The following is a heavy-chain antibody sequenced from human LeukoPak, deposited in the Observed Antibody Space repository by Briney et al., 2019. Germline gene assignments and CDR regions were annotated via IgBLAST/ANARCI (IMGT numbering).Heavy chain of an antibody. D-gene: IGHD4-23*01. Sequence: TGGSLRLSCAASGFTFSNYAMSRVRQAPGKGLEWVSGMSAGGVTYYPDSVKGRFTISRDNSMKTLYLQMNSLRAEDTAVYSCAKEIVPYGGKSNWDRGAFDIWGQGTMVTVSS. CDR2: MSAGGVT. J-gene: IGHJ3*02. V-gene: IGHV3-23*01. CDR1: GFTFSNYA. CDR3: AKEIVPYGGKSNWDRGAFDI.